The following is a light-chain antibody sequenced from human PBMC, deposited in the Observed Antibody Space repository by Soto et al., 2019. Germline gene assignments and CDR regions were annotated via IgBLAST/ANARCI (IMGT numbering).Light chain of an antibody. CDR3: QQYDNLPST. CDR2: DAS. CDR1: QDISNY. J-gene: IGKJ4*01. V-gene: IGKV1-33*01. Sequence: DIQMTQSPSSLSASVGDRVAITCQASQDISNYLKWYQQKPGKAPKLLIYDASNLETGGPSRFSGSGSGTDFTCTISSLQPEDIATYYCQQYDNLPSTVGGGTKVEIK.